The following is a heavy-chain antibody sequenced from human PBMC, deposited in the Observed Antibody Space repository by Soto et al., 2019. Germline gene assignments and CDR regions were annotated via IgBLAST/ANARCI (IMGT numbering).Heavy chain of an antibody. J-gene: IGHJ4*02. Sequence: VSLRLYGAASGFTFRSYAKSWVRQAPGKGLEWVSAISGSGGSTYYADSVKGRFTISRDNSKNTLYLKMNSLRAEDTAVYYCAKEGPYSSPTLDYWGQGTLVTVSS. D-gene: IGHD6-13*01. CDR2: ISGSGGST. CDR3: AKEGPYSSPTLDY. V-gene: IGHV3-23*01. CDR1: GFTFRSYA.